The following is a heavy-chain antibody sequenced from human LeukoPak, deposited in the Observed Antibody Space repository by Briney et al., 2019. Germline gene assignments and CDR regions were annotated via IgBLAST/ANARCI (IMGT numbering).Heavy chain of an antibody. D-gene: IGHD2-15*01. J-gene: IGHJ4*02. CDR3: ARGPTSRGVAFDC. Sequence: PSETLSLTCTVSGGSISSGSYYWSWIRQPAGKGLEWIGRIYTSGSTHYNPSLKSRVTISVDTSKNQFSLKLSSVTAADTAVYYCARGPTSRGVAFDCWGQGTLVTVSS. CDR1: GGSISSGSYY. CDR2: IYTSGST. V-gene: IGHV4-61*02.